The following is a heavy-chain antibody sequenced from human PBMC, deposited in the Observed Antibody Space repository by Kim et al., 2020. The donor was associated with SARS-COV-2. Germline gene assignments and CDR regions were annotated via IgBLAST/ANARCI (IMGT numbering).Heavy chain of an antibody. Sequence: GGSLRLSCAASGFTFSTYGMHWVRQAPGKGLEWVAFISYDGSNIYYSDPVKGRFTISRDNSKNTLFLQMDRLRPEDTAVFYCAKRGEYTSSWYHYFDYWGQGTQVTVSS. CDR3: AKRGEYTSSWYHYFDY. D-gene: IGHD6-13*01. CDR2: ISYDGSNI. V-gene: IGHV3-30*18. CDR1: GFTFSTYG. J-gene: IGHJ4*02.